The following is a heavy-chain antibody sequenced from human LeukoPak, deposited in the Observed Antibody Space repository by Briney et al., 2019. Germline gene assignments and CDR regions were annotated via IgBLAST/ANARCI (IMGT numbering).Heavy chain of an antibody. J-gene: IGHJ4*02. CDR3: AKVPKYCGGDCYSYVDY. D-gene: IGHD2-21*02. CDR2: ISGSGTTT. CDR1: GFTFSNFG. V-gene: IGHV3-23*01. Sequence: PGGSLRLSCAASGFTFSNFGLSWVRQAPGKGLEWVSTISGSGTTTLYADSVRGRFTVSRDNSKNMLYLQMNTLRAEDTAVYYCAKVPKYCGGDCYSYVDYWGQGSQVTVSS.